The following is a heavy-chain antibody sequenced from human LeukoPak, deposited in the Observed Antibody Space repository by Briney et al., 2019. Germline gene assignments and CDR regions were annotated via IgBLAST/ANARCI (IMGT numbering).Heavy chain of an antibody. CDR2: INHSGST. Sequence: SETLSLTCTVSGGSISSSSYYWGWIRQPPGKGLEWIGEINHSGSTNYNPSLKSRVTMSVDTSKNQFSLKLSSGTAADTAVYYCARLTGTREKNAFDIWGQGTMVTVSS. CDR3: ARLTGTREKNAFDI. CDR1: GGSISSSSYY. V-gene: IGHV4-39*07. J-gene: IGHJ3*02. D-gene: IGHD7-27*01.